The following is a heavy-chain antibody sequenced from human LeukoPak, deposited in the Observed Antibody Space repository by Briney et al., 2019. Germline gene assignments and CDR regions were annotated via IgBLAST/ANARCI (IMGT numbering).Heavy chain of an antibody. Sequence: PSETLSLTCAVYGGSFSGYYWSWIRQPPGKGLEWIGEINHSGSTNYNPSLKSRVTISVDTSKNQFSLKLSSVTAADTAVYYCAREVVVVVAARGAFDYWGQGTLVTVSS. CDR2: INHSGST. CDR1: GGSFSGYY. V-gene: IGHV4-34*01. CDR3: AREVVVVVAARGAFDY. D-gene: IGHD2-15*01. J-gene: IGHJ4*02.